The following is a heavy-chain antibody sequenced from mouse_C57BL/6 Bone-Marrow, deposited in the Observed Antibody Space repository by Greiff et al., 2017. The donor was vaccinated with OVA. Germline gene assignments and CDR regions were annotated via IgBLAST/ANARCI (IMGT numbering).Heavy chain of an antibody. D-gene: IGHD2-3*01. CDR3: AGGLLGYYAMDY. CDR1: GYAFTNYL. Sequence: QVQLQQSGAELVRPGTSVKVSCKASGYAFTNYLIEWVKQRPGQGLEWIGVINPGSGGTNYNEKFKGKATLTADKSSSTAYMQLSSLTSEDSAVYFCAGGLLGYYAMDYWGQGTSVTVSS. V-gene: IGHV1-54*01. J-gene: IGHJ4*01. CDR2: INPGSGGT.